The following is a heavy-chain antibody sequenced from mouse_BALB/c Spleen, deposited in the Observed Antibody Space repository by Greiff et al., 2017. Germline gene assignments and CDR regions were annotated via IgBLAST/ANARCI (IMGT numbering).Heavy chain of an antibody. D-gene: IGHD1-1*01. J-gene: IGHJ2*01. V-gene: IGHV1S56*01. CDR1: GYTFTSYY. Sequence: QVHVKQSGPELVKPGASVRISCKASGYTFTSYYIHWVKQRPGQGLEWIGWIYPGNVNTKYNEKFKGKATLTADKSSSTAYMQLSSLTSEDSAVYFCARSGTTVVVTPFDYWGQGTTLTVSS. CDR2: IYPGNVNT. CDR3: ARSGTTVVVTPFDY.